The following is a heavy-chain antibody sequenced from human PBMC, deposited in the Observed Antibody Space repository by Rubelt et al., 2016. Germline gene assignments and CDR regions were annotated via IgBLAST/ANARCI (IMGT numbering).Heavy chain of an antibody. CDR1: GYTFTSFY. CDR3: ARDFGTGDLFPGNTKLDY. Sequence: GASVKVSCKPSGYTFTSFYIHWMRQAPGQGLEWMGLINTADGGTIYAQKFRGRVTVTRDTSTSTVYFKLSRLRSEDTAVYYCARDFGTGDLFPGNTKLDYWGQGTLVTVSS. J-gene: IGHJ4*02. CDR2: INTADGGT. D-gene: IGHD7-27*01. V-gene: IGHV1-46*01.